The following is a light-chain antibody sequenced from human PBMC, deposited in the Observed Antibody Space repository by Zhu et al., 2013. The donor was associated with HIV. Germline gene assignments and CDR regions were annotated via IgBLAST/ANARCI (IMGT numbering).Light chain of an antibody. J-gene: IGLJ1*01. Sequence: SYELTQPPSVSVSPGQTASITCSGDKLGDKYACWYQQKPGQSPVLVIYQDNERPSGIPERFSGSNSGNTATLTISGTQAVDEADYYCNSRDSSGNHYVFGTGTKVTVL. CDR1: KLGDKY. V-gene: IGLV3-1*01. CDR2: QDN. CDR3: NSRDSSGNHYV.